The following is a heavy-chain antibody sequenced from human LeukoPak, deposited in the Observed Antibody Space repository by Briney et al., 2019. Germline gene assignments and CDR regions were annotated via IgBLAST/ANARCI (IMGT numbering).Heavy chain of an antibody. Sequence: GASVKVSCKASGYTSTSYAMNWVRQAPGQGLEWMGIINPSGGNTSYAQKFPGRVTMTRDMSTSTVYMELSSLRSEDTAVYYCARGTYGDYDRNFDYWGQGTLVTVSS. CDR3: ARGTYGDYDRNFDY. J-gene: IGHJ4*02. CDR2: INPSGGNT. CDR1: GYTSTSYA. V-gene: IGHV1-46*01. D-gene: IGHD4-17*01.